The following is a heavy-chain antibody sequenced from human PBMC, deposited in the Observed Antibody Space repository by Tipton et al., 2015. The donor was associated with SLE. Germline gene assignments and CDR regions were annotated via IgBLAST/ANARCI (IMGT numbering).Heavy chain of an antibody. CDR3: ARLSSMVRRAQGWFDP. V-gene: IGHV4-59*08. Sequence: TLSLTCTVSDDSISGYYWSWIRQPPGKGLEWIGYIGHSGSTNYNPSLNSRVTMSIDTSKNQFSLKLTSVTAADTAVYYCARLSSMVRRAQGWFDPWGQGTLVTVSS. CDR1: DDSISGYY. J-gene: IGHJ5*02. CDR2: IGHSGST. D-gene: IGHD3-10*01.